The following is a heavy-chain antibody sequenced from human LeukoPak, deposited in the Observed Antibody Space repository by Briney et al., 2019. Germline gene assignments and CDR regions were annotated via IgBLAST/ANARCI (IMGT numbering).Heavy chain of an antibody. CDR1: GFTFSSYE. Sequence: PGGSLRLSCAASGFTFSSYEMNWVRQAPGKGLEWVSYISSSGSTIYYADSVEGRFTISRDNAKNSLYLQMNSLRAEDTAVYYCARDYGDYPFDYWGQGTLVTVSS. D-gene: IGHD4-17*01. V-gene: IGHV3-48*03. CDR2: ISSSGSTI. J-gene: IGHJ4*02. CDR3: ARDYGDYPFDY.